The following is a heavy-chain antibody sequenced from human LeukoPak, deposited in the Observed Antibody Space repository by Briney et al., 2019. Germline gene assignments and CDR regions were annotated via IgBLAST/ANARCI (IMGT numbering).Heavy chain of an antibody. CDR1: EFTFSSYG. Sequence: PGRSLRLSCAASEFTFSSYGMHWVRQVPGKGLEWVAVISYDGSNKYYADSVKGRFTISRDNSKNTLYLQMNSLRAEDTAVYYCAKRTSTWFDPWGQGTLVTVSS. V-gene: IGHV3-30*18. J-gene: IGHJ5*02. CDR2: ISYDGSNK. CDR3: AKRTSTWFDP.